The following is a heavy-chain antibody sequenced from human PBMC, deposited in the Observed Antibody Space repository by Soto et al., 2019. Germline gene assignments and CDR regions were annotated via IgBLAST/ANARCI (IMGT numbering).Heavy chain of an antibody. CDR1: GGSFSRCA. CDR2: IIPIFGTA. CDR3: ARDYDYVWGSYNAPQPYYHYGMDV. V-gene: IGHV1-69*01. Sequence: VKVSCNAAGGSFSRCAIIWVRRAPGQGLEWMGGIIPIFGTANYAQKFQGRVTITADESTSTAYMELSSLRSEDTAVYYCARDYDYVWGSYNAPQPYYHYGMDVWGQGTTVTVPS. D-gene: IGHD3-16*01. J-gene: IGHJ6*02.